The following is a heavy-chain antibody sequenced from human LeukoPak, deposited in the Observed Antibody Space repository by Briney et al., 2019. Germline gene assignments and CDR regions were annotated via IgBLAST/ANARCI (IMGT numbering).Heavy chain of an antibody. D-gene: IGHD6-25*01. V-gene: IGHV3-23*01. Sequence: GGSLRLSCAASGFTFSSYAMSWVRQAPGKGLEWVSLISGSGGGTYYADSVKGRFTISRDNSKNMVYLQVNSLRADDTAVYYCAKNRGAASHFYYHMNVWRKGTTVTVSS. CDR2: ISGSGGGT. CDR3: AKNRGAASHFYYHMNV. CDR1: GFTFSSYA. J-gene: IGHJ6*03.